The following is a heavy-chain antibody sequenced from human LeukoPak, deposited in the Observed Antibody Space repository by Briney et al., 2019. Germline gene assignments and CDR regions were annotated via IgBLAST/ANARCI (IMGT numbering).Heavy chain of an antibody. CDR3: ARVQGSSSSRD. V-gene: IGHV4-34*01. D-gene: IGHD6-13*01. CDR2: INHSGST. CDR1: GGSFSGYY. J-gene: IGHJ4*02. Sequence: PSETLSLTCAVYGGSFSGYYWSWIRQPPGKGLEWIGEINHSGSTNYNPSLKSRVTISVDTSKNQFSLKLSSVTAADTAVYYCARVQGSSSSRDWGQGTLVTVSS.